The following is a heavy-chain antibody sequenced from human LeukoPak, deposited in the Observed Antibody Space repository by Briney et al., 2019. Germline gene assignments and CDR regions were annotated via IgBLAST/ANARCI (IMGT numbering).Heavy chain of an antibody. J-gene: IGHJ4*02. D-gene: IGHD2-8*02. Sequence: GGSLRFSCAASGFTFSTFAMIWVRQPPGKGLEWVSSIFPSGGEIHYADSVRGRFTISRDNSKSSLSLQMNSLRAEDTAIYYCATYRQVLLPFESWGQGTLVTVSS. CDR1: GFTFSTFA. CDR3: ATYRQVLLPFES. V-gene: IGHV3-23*01. CDR2: IFPSGGEI.